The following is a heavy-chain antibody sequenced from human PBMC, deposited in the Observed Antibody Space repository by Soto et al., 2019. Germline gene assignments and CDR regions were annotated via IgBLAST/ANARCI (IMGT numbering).Heavy chain of an antibody. CDR3: ARESSSGRRDRIDY. V-gene: IGHV3-33*01. CDR2: IWYDGTNR. CDR1: GFTFSNHG. Sequence: LRLSCAASGFTFSNHGMHWVRQAPGKGLEWVTVIWYDGTNRFYADSVKGRFTISRGISENTVFLQMNSLRAEDTAVYYCARESSSGRRDRIDYWGQGTLVTVSS. J-gene: IGHJ4*02. D-gene: IGHD6-19*01.